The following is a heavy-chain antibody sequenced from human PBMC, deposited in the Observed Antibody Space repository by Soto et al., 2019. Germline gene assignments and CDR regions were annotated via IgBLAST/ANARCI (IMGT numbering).Heavy chain of an antibody. V-gene: IGHV1-2*04. J-gene: IGHJ4*02. CDR2: INPNSGGT. D-gene: IGHD2-2*01. CDR3: ARASCSSTSCPSTGSFDY. Sequence: ASVKVSCKASGYTFTGYYMHWVRQAPGQGLEWMGWINPNSGGTNYAQKFQGWVTMTRDTSISTAYMELSRLRSDDTAVYYCARASCSSTSCPSTGSFDYWGQGTLVTVSS. CDR1: GYTFTGYY.